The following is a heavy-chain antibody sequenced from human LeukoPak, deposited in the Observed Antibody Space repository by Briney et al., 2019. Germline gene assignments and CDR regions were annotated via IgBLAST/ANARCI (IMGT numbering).Heavy chain of an antibody. CDR1: GFTFSSYA. J-gene: IGHJ4*02. Sequence: GGSLRLSCAASGFTFSSYAMHWVRQAPGKGLEWVAVISYDGSNKYYADSVKGRFTISRDNSKNTLYLQMNSLRAEDTAVYYCARDIETGSLHYWGQGTLVTVSS. V-gene: IGHV3-30-3*01. CDR3: ARDIETGSLHY. CDR2: ISYDGSNK. D-gene: IGHD3-9*01.